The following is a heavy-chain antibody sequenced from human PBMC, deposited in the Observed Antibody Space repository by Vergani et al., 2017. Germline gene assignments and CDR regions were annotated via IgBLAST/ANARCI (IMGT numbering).Heavy chain of an antibody. V-gene: IGHV3-15*01. D-gene: IGHD3-16*01. CDR3: TTVGFHWGYDAFDI. CDR1: GFTFSNAW. CDR2: IKSKTDGGTT. Sequence: EVQLVESGGGLVKPGGSLRLSCAASGFTFSNAWMSWVRQAPGKGLEWVGRIKSKTDGGTTDYAAPVKGRFTISRDDSKNTLYLQMNSLKTEDTAEYYCTTVGFHWGYDAFDIWGQGTMVTVSS. J-gene: IGHJ3*02.